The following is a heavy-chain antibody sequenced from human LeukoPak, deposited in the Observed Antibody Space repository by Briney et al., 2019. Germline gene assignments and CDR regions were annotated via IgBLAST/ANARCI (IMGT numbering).Heavy chain of an antibody. V-gene: IGHV4-59*08. CDR2: IYYSGST. CDR3: ARHMDQYSYGEYDY. Sequence: SETLSLTCTVSGGSISSYYWSWIRQPPGKGLEWIGYIYYSGSTNYNPSLKSRVTISVDTSKNQFSLKLSSVTAADTAVYYCARHMDQYSYGEYDYWGQGTLVTVSS. J-gene: IGHJ4*02. CDR1: GGSISSYY. D-gene: IGHD5-18*01.